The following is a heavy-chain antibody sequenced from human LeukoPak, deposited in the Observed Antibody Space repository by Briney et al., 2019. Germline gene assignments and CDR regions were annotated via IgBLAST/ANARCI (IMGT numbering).Heavy chain of an antibody. D-gene: IGHD1-14*01. CDR2: ISAYNGNT. Sequence: ASVKVSCKASGYMFTSYGISWVRQAPGQGLEWVGWISAYNGNTNYAQRLQGRVTMTTDTSTNTAYMELRSLRSDDTAVYYCARGRSKRLGIAPGYFDYWGQGTLVTVSS. J-gene: IGHJ4*02. CDR3: ARGRSKRLGIAPGYFDY. V-gene: IGHV1-18*01. CDR1: GYMFTSYG.